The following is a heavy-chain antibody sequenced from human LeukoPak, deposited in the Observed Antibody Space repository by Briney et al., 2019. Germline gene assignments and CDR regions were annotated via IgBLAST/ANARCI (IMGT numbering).Heavy chain of an antibody. CDR2: ISGSGGST. V-gene: IGHV3-23*01. CDR3: AKEGTLVRGVAWYFDY. J-gene: IGHJ4*02. D-gene: IGHD3-10*01. Sequence: GGSLRLSCAASGFTFSSYAMSWVRQAPGKGLEWVSTISGSGGSTYYADSVKGWFTISRDNSKNTLYLQMNSLRAEDTAVYYCAKEGTLVRGVAWYFDYWGQGTLVTVSS. CDR1: GFTFSSYA.